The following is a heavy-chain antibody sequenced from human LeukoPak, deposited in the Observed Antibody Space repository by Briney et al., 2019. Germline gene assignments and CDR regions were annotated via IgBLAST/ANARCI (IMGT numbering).Heavy chain of an antibody. D-gene: IGHD6-19*01. CDR3: AREQQWLYYYYGMDV. J-gene: IGHJ6*02. CDR2: ISSSSSYI. CDR1: GFTFSSYS. V-gene: IGHV3-21*01. Sequence: GGSLRLSCAASGFTFSSYSMNWVRQAPGKGLEWVSSISSSSSYIYYADSVKGRFTISRDNAKNSLYLQMNSLGAEDTAVYYCAREQQWLYYYYGMDVWGQGTTVTVSS.